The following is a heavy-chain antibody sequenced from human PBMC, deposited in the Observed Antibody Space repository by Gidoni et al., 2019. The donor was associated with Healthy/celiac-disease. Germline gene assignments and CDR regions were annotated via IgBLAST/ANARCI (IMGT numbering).Heavy chain of an antibody. CDR3: ARDEAAGTSARGLDY. CDR2: IYYSGST. CDR1: GGSVSSGSYY. V-gene: IGHV4-61*01. Sequence: QVQLQESGPGLVKPSETLSLTCTVSGGSVSSGSYYWSWIRQPPGKGLEWIVYIYYSGSTNYNPSLKSRVTISVDTSKNQFSLKLSSVTAADTAVYYCARDEAAGTSARGLDYWGQGTLVTVSS. D-gene: IGHD6-13*01. J-gene: IGHJ4*02.